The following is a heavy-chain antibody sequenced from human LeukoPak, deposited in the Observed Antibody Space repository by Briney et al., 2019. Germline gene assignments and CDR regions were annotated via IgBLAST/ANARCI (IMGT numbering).Heavy chain of an antibody. J-gene: IGHJ4*02. CDR3: ARVGASRGTEHFDY. Sequence: SETLSLTCTVSGGSISSSSYYWGWIRQPPGKGLEWFGNIYYSGSTYYNPSLKSRVTISVDTSKNQFSLKLSSVTAADTAVYYCARVGASRGTEHFDYWGQGTLVTVSS. CDR2: IYYSGST. D-gene: IGHD1-26*01. CDR1: GGSISSSSYY. V-gene: IGHV4-39*07.